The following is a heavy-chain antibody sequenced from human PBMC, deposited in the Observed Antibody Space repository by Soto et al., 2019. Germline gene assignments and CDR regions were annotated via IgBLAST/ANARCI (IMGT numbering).Heavy chain of an antibody. J-gene: IGHJ6*02. CDR2: VSLSGTGT. CDR3: AKDHEGFCISTSCPYYYGLDV. CDR1: GFSFSSYA. D-gene: IGHD2-2*01. V-gene: IGHV3-23*01. Sequence: GGSLTLSCAVSGFSFSSYAMTWVRQPPGKGLEWVSSVSLSGTGTYYADPKKGRFTISRYNSKNTVHLQMKNLRAEDTALYYGAKDHEGFCISTSCPYYYGLDVWGQGTMVTVSS.